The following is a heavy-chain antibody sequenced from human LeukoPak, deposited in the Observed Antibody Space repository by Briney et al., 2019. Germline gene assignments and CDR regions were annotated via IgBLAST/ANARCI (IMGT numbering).Heavy chain of an antibody. J-gene: IGHJ6*03. V-gene: IGHV3-53*01. Sequence: GGSLRLSCAASGFTVSSNYMSWVRQAPGKGLEWVSVIYSGGSTYYADPVKGRFTISRDNSKNTLYLQMNSLRAEDTAVYYCARDRSGYDSRGYYYYYMDVWGKGTTVTVSS. CDR3: ARDRSGYDSRGYYYYYMDV. CDR2: IYSGGST. D-gene: IGHD5-12*01. CDR1: GFTVSSNY.